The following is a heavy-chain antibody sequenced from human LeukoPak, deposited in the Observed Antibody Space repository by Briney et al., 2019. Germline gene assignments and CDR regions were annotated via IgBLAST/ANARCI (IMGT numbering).Heavy chain of an antibody. CDR3: ARDRGYCSGGSCSPYFDY. D-gene: IGHD2-15*01. V-gene: IGHV3-30*04. CDR1: GFTFSSYA. CDR2: ISYDGSNK. Sequence: GRSLRLSCAASGFTFSSYAMHWVRQAPGKGLEWVAVISYDGSNKYYADSVKGRFTISRDNSKNTLCLQMNSLRAEDTAVYYCARDRGYCSGGSCSPYFDYWGQGTLVTVSS. J-gene: IGHJ4*02.